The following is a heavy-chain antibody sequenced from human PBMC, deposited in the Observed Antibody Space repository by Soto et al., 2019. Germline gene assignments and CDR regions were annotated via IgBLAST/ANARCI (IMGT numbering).Heavy chain of an antibody. J-gene: IGHJ3*02. V-gene: IGHV4-31*03. CDR3: ARLATVDAFXI. Sequence: SETLSLTCTVSGGSISRGGYYWSWIRQHPGKGLEWIGYIYYSGSTYYNPSLKSRVTVSVDTSKNQFSLKLSSVTAADTAVYYCARLATVDAFXIWGQGTMVXVSS. CDR1: GGSISRGGYY. CDR2: IYYSGST. D-gene: IGHD4-17*01.